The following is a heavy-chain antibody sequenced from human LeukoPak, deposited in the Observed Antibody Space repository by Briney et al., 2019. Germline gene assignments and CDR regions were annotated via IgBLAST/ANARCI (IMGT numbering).Heavy chain of an antibody. Sequence: GGFLRLSCAASGFTFSSYAMSWVRQAPGKGLEWVSAISGSGANTYYADSVKGRFTISRDNSKNTLYLQMNSLRAEDTVVYFCAKTRGSMTFDIWGQGTMVAVSS. J-gene: IGHJ3*02. D-gene: IGHD1-26*01. V-gene: IGHV3-23*01. CDR3: AKTRGSMTFDI. CDR2: ISGSGANT. CDR1: GFTFSSYA.